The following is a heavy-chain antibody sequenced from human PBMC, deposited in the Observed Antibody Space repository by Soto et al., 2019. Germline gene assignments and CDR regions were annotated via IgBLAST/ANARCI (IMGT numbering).Heavy chain of an antibody. CDR3: ARDLDGLHDDNSGPYPRPG. CDR2: IHSSGSI. D-gene: IGHD3-22*01. CDR1: GGSIRSDDYY. V-gene: IGHV4-30-4*02. J-gene: IGHJ1*01. Sequence: SETLSLTCTVSGGSIRSDDYYWSWIRQAPGRGLEWIGYIHSSGSIYYNPSLKSRATMSIDTARNQFSLKVSSVTVAHTEVYYCARDLDGLHDDNSGPYPRPGWRQRTLIT.